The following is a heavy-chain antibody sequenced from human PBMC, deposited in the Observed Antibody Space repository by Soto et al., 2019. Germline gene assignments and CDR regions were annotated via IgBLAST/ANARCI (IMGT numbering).Heavy chain of an antibody. V-gene: IGHV3-21*01. Sequence: EVQVVESGGGLVKPGGSLRLSCNSSFSMYSMDWVRQAPGKGLEWVASISSGSAFIKYADSVKGRFTISRDNAKNSVSLQMDSLSVEDTAMYYCTRDQGGSYDSWFDPWGRGTLVTVSS. CDR1: FSMYS. CDR3: TRDQGGSYDSWFDP. CDR2: ISSGSAFI. J-gene: IGHJ5*02. D-gene: IGHD1-26*01.